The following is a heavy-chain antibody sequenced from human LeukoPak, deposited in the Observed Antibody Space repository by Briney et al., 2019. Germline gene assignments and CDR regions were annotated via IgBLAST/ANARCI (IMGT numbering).Heavy chain of an antibody. CDR3: AREGFLGDAFDI. Sequence: TGGSLRLSCAASGFTFSSYSMNWVRQAPGKGLEWVSSISSSSSYLYYADSVKGRFTISRDNAKNSLYLQMNSLRAEDTAVYYCAREGFLGDAFDIWGQGTMVTVSS. CDR2: ISSSSSYL. V-gene: IGHV3-21*01. J-gene: IGHJ3*02. D-gene: IGHD1-26*01. CDR1: GFTFSSYS.